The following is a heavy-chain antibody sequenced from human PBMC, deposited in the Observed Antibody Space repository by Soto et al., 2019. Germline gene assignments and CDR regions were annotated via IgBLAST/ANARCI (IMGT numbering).Heavy chain of an antibody. V-gene: IGHV3-23*01. CDR2: ISSDGGST. Sequence: GGSLRLSCVVSGFSFRIYSMNWVRQAPGKGLEWISYISSDGGSTYYADSVKGRFTISRDNSKNTLYLQMNSLRAEDTAVYYCAKVPNYYDSSGYYGPFDYWGQGTLVTVSS. CDR1: GFSFRIYS. CDR3: AKVPNYYDSSGYYGPFDY. J-gene: IGHJ4*02. D-gene: IGHD3-22*01.